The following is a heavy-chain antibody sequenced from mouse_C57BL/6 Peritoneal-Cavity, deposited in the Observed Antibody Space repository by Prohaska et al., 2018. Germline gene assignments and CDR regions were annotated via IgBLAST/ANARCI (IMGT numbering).Heavy chain of an antibody. CDR1: GYSITNGNHR. CDR3: AREGYYGSLDY. V-gene: IGHV3-4*01. Sequence: DVQLQESGPALVKPAQTVSLTCTVTGYSITNGNHRWNWIRQVSGSQLEWIGYISSSGSTDSNPSLKSRISITRDTSKNKLFLQLNSVTTEDIATYYCAREGYYGSLDYWGQGTTLTVSS. J-gene: IGHJ2*01. CDR2: ISSSGST. D-gene: IGHD1-1*01.